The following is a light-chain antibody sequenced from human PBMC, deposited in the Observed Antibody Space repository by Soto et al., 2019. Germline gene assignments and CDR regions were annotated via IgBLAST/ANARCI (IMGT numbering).Light chain of an antibody. CDR1: QSISSW. CDR3: QQYNSYPLT. J-gene: IGKJ4*01. CDR2: KAS. V-gene: IGKV1-5*03. Sequence: DIQMTQSPSTLSASVGDRVTITCRASQSISSWLAWYQQKPGKAPNLLIYKASSLESGIPSRFSGSGSGTEFPRTISSLQPDDFATYYCQQYNSYPLTFGGGTKVEIK.